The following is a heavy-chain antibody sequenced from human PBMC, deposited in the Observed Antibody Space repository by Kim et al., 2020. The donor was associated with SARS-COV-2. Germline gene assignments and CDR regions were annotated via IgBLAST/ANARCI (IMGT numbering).Heavy chain of an antibody. CDR3: ARNYWYYFDY. V-gene: IGHV3-7*03. D-gene: IGHD2-8*02. J-gene: IGHJ4*02. Sequence: YVDSVKGRFTISRENAKKSFYLQMNGLRAEDTAVYYCARNYWYYFDYWGQGALVTVSS.